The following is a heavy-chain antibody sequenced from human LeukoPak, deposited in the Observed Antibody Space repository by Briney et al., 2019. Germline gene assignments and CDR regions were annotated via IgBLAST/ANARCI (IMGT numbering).Heavy chain of an antibody. CDR3: TTVIAAAARGYYFDY. D-gene: IGHD6-13*01. V-gene: IGHV3-15*01. J-gene: IGHJ4*02. CDR1: GFTFSNAW. Sequence: PGGSLRLSCAASGFTFSNAWMSWVRQAPGKGLEWVSRIKSKTDGGTTDYAAPVKGRFTISRDDSKNTLYLQMNSLKTEDTAVYYCTTVIAAAARGYYFDYWGQGTLVTVSS. CDR2: IKSKTDGGTT.